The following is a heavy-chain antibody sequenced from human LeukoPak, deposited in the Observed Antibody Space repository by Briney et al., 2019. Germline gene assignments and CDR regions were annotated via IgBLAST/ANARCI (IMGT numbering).Heavy chain of an antibody. CDR3: AREGSSWYGRFDP. CDR2: IYYSGST. CDR1: GGSISSYY. V-gene: IGHV4-59*01. J-gene: IGHJ5*02. Sequence: SETLSLTCTVSGGSISSYYWSWIRQPPGKGLEWIGYIYYSGSTNYNPSLKSRVTISVDTSKNQFSLKLSSVTAADTAVYYCAREGSSWYGRFDPWGQGTLVTVSS. D-gene: IGHD6-13*01.